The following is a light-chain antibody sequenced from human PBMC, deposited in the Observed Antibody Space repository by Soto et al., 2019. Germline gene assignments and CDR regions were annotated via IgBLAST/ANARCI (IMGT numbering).Light chain of an antibody. CDR3: QQYSAFPLT. V-gene: IGKV1-5*03. CDR1: QSFSSW. Sequence: DIQMTQSPSTLSASVGDRVTITCRASQSFSSWLAWYQQKPAKAPKLLIYKASSLKSGVPSRFSGSGYGTEFTLTNSSLKPDDVGTYYCQQYSAFPLTFGGGTKGKIK. CDR2: KAS. J-gene: IGKJ4*01.